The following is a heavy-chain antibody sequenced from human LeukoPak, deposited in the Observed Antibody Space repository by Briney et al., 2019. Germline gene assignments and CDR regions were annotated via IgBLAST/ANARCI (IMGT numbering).Heavy chain of an antibody. CDR3: AKGRYYYDSSDAFDI. Sequence: GGSLRLSCAASGFTFSSYAMSWVRQAPGKGLEWVSAISGSGGSTYYADSVKGRFTISRDNSKNTLFLRMNSLRAEDTAVYYCAKGRYYYDSSDAFDIWGQGTMVTVSS. CDR1: GFTFSSYA. CDR2: ISGSGGST. D-gene: IGHD3-22*01. V-gene: IGHV3-23*01. J-gene: IGHJ3*02.